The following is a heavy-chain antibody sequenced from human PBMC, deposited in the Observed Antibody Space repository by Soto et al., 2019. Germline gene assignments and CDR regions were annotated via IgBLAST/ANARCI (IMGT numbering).Heavy chain of an antibody. D-gene: IGHD3-3*01. CDR3: ARGIDFWSGYYNYFDY. J-gene: IGHJ4*02. CDR2: ISGSGGST. V-gene: IGHV3-23*01. CDR1: GFTFSSYA. Sequence: GGALRLSCAASGFTFSSYAMSWVRQAPGKGLEWVSAISGSGGSTYYADSVKGRFTTSRDNSKNTLHLQMNSLRAEDTAVYYCARGIDFWSGYYNYFDYWGQGTLVTVSS.